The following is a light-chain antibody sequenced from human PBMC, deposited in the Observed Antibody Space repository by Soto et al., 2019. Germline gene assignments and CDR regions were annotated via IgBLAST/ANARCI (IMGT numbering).Light chain of an antibody. CDR2: GVT. V-gene: IGLV2-14*01. CDR3: SSYSRSSSLYV. J-gene: IGLJ1*01. CDR1: SSDVGGYNH. Sequence: QSALTQPASVSGSPGQSITISCGGTSSDVGGYNHVSWFQQYPGKAPKLMIYGVTNRPSGVSYRFSGSKSGNTASLTISGLQAEDEAEYYCSSYSRSSSLYVFGSGTKLTVL.